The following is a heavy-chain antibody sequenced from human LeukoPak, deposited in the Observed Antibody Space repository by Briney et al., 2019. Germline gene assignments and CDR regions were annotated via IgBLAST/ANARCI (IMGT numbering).Heavy chain of an antibody. D-gene: IGHD3-10*01. V-gene: IGHV3-48*03. Sequence: GGSLRLSRAASGSIGFIFSTYEMNWVRQAPGKGLEWVSYISSSGDTTYYADSVKGRFTISRDSAKNSLYLQMNSLRAEDTAVYYCTKESRGDGDAFDIWGQGTMVTVSS. J-gene: IGHJ3*02. CDR3: TKESRGDGDAFDI. CDR1: GSIGFIFSTYE. CDR2: ISSSGDTT.